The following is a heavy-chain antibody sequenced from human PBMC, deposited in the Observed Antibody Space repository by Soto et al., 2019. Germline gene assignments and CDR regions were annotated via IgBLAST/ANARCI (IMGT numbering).Heavy chain of an antibody. CDR1: GDSINNGGYY. CDR3: SRNYGGNSASVS. Sequence: SETLSLTCAVSGDSINNGGYYWTWIRHHPGKGLEWVGYIYHTGRTFYNPSLESRLSLSVDTSKNHFSLRLTSVTAADTAFYYCSRNYGGNSASVSWGKGTLVTVSS. J-gene: IGHJ5*02. V-gene: IGHV4-31*11. CDR2: IYHTGRT. D-gene: IGHD2-21*02.